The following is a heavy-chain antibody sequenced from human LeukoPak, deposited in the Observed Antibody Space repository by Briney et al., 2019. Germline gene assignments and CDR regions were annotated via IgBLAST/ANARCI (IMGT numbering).Heavy chain of an antibody. CDR2: ISGTGSAT. CDR3: TTDREYSSSWYEIGPWFDP. D-gene: IGHD6-13*01. Sequence: PGGSLRLSCATSGFTFSDYAMSWVRQAPGKGLEWVSVISGTGSATYYADSVKGRFTTSRDNSKNTLYLQMNSLKTEDTAVYYCTTDREYSSSWYEIGPWFDPWGQGTLVTVSS. V-gene: IGHV3-23*01. J-gene: IGHJ5*02. CDR1: GFTFSDYA.